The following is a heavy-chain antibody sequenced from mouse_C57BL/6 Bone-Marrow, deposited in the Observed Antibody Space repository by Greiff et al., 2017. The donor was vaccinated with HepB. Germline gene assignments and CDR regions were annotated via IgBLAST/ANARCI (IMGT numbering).Heavy chain of an antibody. CDR2: IDPSDSYT. CDR1: GYTFTSYW. V-gene: IGHV1-59*01. CDR3: ARSSLLLRYGWYFDV. Sequence: QVQLQQPGAELVRPGTSVKLSCKASGYTFTSYWTHWVKQRPGQGLEWIGVIDPSDSYTNYNQKFKGKATLTVDTSSSTAYMQLSSLTSEDSAVYYCARSSLLLRYGWYFDVWGTGTTVTVSS. J-gene: IGHJ1*03. D-gene: IGHD1-1*01.